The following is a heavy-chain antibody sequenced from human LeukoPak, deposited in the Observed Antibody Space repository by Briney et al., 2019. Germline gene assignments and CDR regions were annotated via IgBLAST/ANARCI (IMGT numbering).Heavy chain of an antibody. CDR1: GYTFTSYD. Sequence: ASVKVSCKASGYTFTSYDINWVRQATGQGLEWMGWMNPNSGNTGYAQKLQGRVTMTTDTSTNTAYMELRSLRSDDTAVYYCAREGLGELTLDYWGQGTLVTVSS. J-gene: IGHJ4*02. D-gene: IGHD3-16*01. CDR2: MNPNSGNT. V-gene: IGHV1-8*01. CDR3: AREGLGELTLDY.